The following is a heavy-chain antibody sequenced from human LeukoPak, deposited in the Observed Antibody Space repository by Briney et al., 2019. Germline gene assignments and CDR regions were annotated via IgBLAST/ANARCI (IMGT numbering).Heavy chain of an antibody. Sequence: PSETLSLTCTVSGGSISSYYWNWIRQSPGKGLEWIAFIYYSGDTNYNPSLKSRVTISIDTSNNQFSLKVKSMTAADTAVYYCAREDKYYYYYYMDVWGKGTTVTVSS. CDR1: GGSISSYY. J-gene: IGHJ6*03. CDR3: AREDKYYYYYYMDV. V-gene: IGHV4-59*01. CDR2: IYYSGDT.